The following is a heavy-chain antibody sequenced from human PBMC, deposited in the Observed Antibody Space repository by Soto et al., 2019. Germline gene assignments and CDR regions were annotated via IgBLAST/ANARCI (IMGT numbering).Heavy chain of an antibody. CDR1: GGSVTSDPYS. D-gene: IGHD7-27*01. CDR2: IYNLATT. V-gene: IGHV4-61*01. Sequence: QIQLQESGPGLVEPSGTLSLTCTVSGGSVTSDPYSWSWLRQPPGKGLEWLGYIYNLATTNYNPSLKSRLPIPRNTSRNGFPLKMTSVTAAQPAEYYGARDTGMDPWGFDTWGQGTLVTVSP. CDR3: ARDTGMDPWGFDT. J-gene: IGHJ3*02.